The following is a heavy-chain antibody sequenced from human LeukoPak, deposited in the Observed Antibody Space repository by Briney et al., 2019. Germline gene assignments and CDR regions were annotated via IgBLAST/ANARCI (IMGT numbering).Heavy chain of an antibody. V-gene: IGHV1-24*01. CDR1: GYTLTELS. CDR3: ARVGRYSGSYYRYYYYGMDV. J-gene: IGHJ6*02. CDR2: FDPEDGET. Sequence: AASVKVSCKVSGYTLTELSMHWVRQAPGKGLEGMGGFDPEDGETIYAQKFQGRVTMTEDTSTDTAYMELSSLRSEDTAVYYCARVGRYSGSYYRYYYYGMDVWGQGTTVTVSS. D-gene: IGHD1-26*01.